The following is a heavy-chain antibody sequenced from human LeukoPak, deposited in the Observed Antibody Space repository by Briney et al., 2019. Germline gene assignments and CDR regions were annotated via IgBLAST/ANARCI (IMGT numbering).Heavy chain of an antibody. CDR3: ARQSGSYGGILDN. J-gene: IGHJ4*02. Sequence: SETLSLTCSVSGGSITYSHYYWGWVRQPPGKGLEWIGGIYYSGSTYYNPSLKSRVSISVDTSRNEFSLRLSSVTAADTALYFCARQSGSYGGILDNWGQGILGTVSS. CDR1: GGSITYSHYY. V-gene: IGHV4-39*01. D-gene: IGHD1-26*01. CDR2: IYYSGST.